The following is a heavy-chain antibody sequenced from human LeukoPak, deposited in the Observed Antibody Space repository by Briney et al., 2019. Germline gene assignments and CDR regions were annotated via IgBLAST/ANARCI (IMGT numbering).Heavy chain of an antibody. CDR1: GFTLNSYL. Sequence: GGSLRLSCAASGFTLNSYLMSGFRQAPGRGREWVANINKDGSEQNYLDSVKGRFTVSRDNAKNSLYLQMNSLRGEDTAVYYCARSNPNRNALDLWGQGTMVTISS. D-gene: IGHD1-14*01. CDR2: INKDGSEQ. CDR3: ARSNPNRNALDL. V-gene: IGHV3-7*01. J-gene: IGHJ3*01.